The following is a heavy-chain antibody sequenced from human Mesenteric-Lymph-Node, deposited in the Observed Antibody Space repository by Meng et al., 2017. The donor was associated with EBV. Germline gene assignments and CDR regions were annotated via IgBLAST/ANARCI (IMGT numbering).Heavy chain of an antibody. V-gene: IGHV4-30-2*01. Sequence: QLPLQESGSALVKPSPTLSLTCAVAGGSVSSGGFSWSWIRQPPGKGLEWIGYIYHFGSPNYNPSLKSRVTISVDRSKNQFSLNLTSMTAADTAVYYCARRGIAEGFDFWGQGTLVTVSS. CDR3: ARRGIAEGFDF. CDR2: IYHFGSP. J-gene: IGHJ4*02. CDR1: GGSVSSGGFS.